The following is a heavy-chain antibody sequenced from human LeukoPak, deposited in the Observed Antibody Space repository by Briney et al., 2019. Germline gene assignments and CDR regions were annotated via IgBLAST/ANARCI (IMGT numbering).Heavy chain of an antibody. J-gene: IGHJ4*02. CDR3: ARGGAARPDF. CDR1: GFIFSSYT. CDR2: IKADGGEK. D-gene: IGHD6-6*01. V-gene: IGHV3-7*01. Sequence: GGSLRLSCAASGFIFSSYTMNWFRQTPGKGLEWVAKIKADGGEKDHVAPVKGRFTISRDNAKNSLYLQMNSLRVEDTAVYYCARGGAARPDFWGQGTLVTVSS.